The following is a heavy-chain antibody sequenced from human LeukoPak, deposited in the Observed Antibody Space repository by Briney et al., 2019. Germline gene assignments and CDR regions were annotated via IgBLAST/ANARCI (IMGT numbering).Heavy chain of an antibody. CDR1: GGSISSYY. J-gene: IGHJ4*02. Sequence: SETLSLTCTVSGGSISSYYWSWIRQPPGKGLEWIGYIYYSGSTNYNPSLKSRVTISVDTSKNQFSLKLSSVTAADTAVYYCARHMVTTPFYYWGQGTLVTVSS. CDR2: IYYSGST. V-gene: IGHV4-59*01. D-gene: IGHD4-17*01. CDR3: ARHMVTTPFYY.